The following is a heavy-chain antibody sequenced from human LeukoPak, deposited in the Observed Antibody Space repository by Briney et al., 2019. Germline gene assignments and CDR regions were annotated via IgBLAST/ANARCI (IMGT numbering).Heavy chain of an antibody. CDR1: GGSISSYY. CDR2: IYYSGST. CDR3: ARTGDGYAIDY. V-gene: IGHV4-59*01. D-gene: IGHD5-24*01. Sequence: SETLSLTCTVSGGSISSYYWSWIWQPPGKGLEWIGYIYYSGSTNYNPSLKSRVTISVDTSKNQFSLKLSSVTAADTAVYYCARTGDGYAIDYWGQGTLVTVSS. J-gene: IGHJ4*02.